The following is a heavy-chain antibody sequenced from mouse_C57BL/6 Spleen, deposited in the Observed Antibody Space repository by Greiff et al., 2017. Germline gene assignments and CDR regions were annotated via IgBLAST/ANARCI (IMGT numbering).Heavy chain of an antibody. CDR3: ARGIYYGKEAWFAY. CDR2: IYPGDGDT. D-gene: IGHD2-1*01. Sequence: QVQLQQSGAELVKPGASVKISCKASGYAFSSYWMNWVKQRPGKGLEWIGQIYPGDGDTNYNGKFKGKATLTADKSSSTAYMQLSSLTSEDSAVYFCARGIYYGKEAWFAYWGQGTLVTVSA. J-gene: IGHJ3*01. V-gene: IGHV1-80*01. CDR1: GYAFSSYW.